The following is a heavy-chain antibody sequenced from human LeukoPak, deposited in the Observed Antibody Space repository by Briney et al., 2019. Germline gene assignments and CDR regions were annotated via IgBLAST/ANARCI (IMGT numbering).Heavy chain of an antibody. Sequence: GGSLRLSCAASRFTFSSYSMNWVRQAPGKGLEWVSSTSSSGNYIYYADSVKGRFTISRDNAKNSLYLQMNSLRAEDTAVYYCARDSIQQQLVLEDRGYPYYFEHWGQGTLVTVSS. J-gene: IGHJ4*02. CDR3: ARDSIQQQLVLEDRGYPYYFEH. CDR1: RFTFSSYS. CDR2: TSSSGNYI. V-gene: IGHV3-21*01. D-gene: IGHD6-13*01.